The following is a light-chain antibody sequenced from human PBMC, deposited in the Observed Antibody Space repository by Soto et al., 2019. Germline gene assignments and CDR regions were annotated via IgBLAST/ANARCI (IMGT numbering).Light chain of an antibody. J-gene: IGLJ3*02. V-gene: IGLV1-51*01. CDR2: GNN. CDR1: NSNIGKNY. CDR3: ATWDNSLSAEV. Sequence: QTVVTQPPSVSGAPGQKVTISCFGSNSNIGKNYVSWYQQVPGTAPKLLIYGNNNRESGITDRISASKSGTSATLVITTLQPGDEADYYCATWDNSLSAEVFGGGTKVTVL.